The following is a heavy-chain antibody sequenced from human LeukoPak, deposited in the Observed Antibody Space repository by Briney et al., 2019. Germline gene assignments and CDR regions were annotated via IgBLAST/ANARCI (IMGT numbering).Heavy chain of an antibody. J-gene: IGHJ4*02. CDR1: GFTFSDYS. CDR2: IDGSGDTI. CDR3: SRRFDC. V-gene: IGHV3-48*02. Sequence: GESLRLSCAASGFTFSDYSMNWVRQAPGKGLECVSYIDGSGDTIYYADSVKGRFTISRDNAKNSLDLQMNSLSDEHTAVYYCSRRFDCWGQGTLVTVSS.